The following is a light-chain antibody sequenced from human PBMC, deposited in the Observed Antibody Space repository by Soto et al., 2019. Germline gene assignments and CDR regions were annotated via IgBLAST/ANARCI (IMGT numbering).Light chain of an antibody. CDR3: QQYNNWPRT. J-gene: IGKJ1*01. CDR1: QSVSSN. CDR2: GAS. V-gene: IGKV3-15*01. Sequence: EIVMTQSPATLSVSPGERATLSCRASQSVSSNLAWYQQKPGQAPRLLIYGASTRATGIPARFSGSGSGTECTLTISSLQSEDFAVYYCQQYNNWPRTFGQGTKVDI.